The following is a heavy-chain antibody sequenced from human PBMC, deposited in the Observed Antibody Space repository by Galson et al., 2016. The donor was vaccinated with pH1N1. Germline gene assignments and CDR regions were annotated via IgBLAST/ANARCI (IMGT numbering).Heavy chain of an antibody. D-gene: IGHD5-24*01. Sequence: SVKVSCKASGYTFTSYGISWVRQAPGQGLEWMGWISAYTGNTYYAQKLQGRVTMTTDTSTSTSYMELRSLRSDDTALYYCASHSLRDGYNLYYFDYWGQGTLVTVSS. J-gene: IGHJ4*02. CDR3: ASHSLRDGYNLYYFDY. CDR1: GYTFTSYG. CDR2: ISAYTGNT. V-gene: IGHV1-18*01.